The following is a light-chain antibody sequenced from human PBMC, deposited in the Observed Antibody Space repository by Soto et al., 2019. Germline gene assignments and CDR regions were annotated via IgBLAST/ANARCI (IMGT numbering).Light chain of an antibody. V-gene: IGKV1-39*01. J-gene: IGKJ2*01. CDR2: AAS. CDR3: QQSHGIPYT. CDR1: QTISTY. Sequence: DIQMTQSPSSLSASVGDRVTITCRASQTISTYLNWYQQKPGKAPKLLIYAASTLQSGVPSRLRGSGSGTDFTLTINSLQPEDFATYYCQQSHGIPYTFGQGTKLEIK.